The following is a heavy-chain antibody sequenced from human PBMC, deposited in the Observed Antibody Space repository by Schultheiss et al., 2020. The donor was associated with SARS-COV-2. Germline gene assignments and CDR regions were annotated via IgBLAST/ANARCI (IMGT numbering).Heavy chain of an antibody. V-gene: IGHV2-5*02. CDR1: GFPLNTIGVG. D-gene: IGHD1-1*01. J-gene: IGHJ4*02. CDR3: AHRNSGGYFDH. CDR2: IHWDDDK. Sequence: SGPTLVKPTQTLTLTCTSSGFPLNTIGVGVGWIRQPPGKALEWLALIHWDDDKRYTPSLETRLTITKDASRNQVVLTMTNMDPVDTATYFCAHRNSGGYFDHWGQGTRVTVSS.